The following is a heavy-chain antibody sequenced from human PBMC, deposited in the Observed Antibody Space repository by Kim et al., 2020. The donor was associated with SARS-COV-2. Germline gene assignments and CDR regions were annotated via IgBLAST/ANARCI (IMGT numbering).Heavy chain of an antibody. V-gene: IGHV4-34*01. D-gene: IGHD3-3*01. CDR3: ARDLGLDFGGVSL. Sequence: PSLESRVTISVETSKTQFCLKLSSVTAADTAVYYSARDLGLDFGGVSLWGQGTLVTVSS. J-gene: IGHJ4*02.